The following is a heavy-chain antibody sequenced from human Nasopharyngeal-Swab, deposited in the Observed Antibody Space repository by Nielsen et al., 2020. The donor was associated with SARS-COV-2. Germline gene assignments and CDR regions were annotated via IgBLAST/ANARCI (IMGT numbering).Heavy chain of an antibody. CDR3: ARLPSAWGRRDFDY. D-gene: IGHD6-19*01. J-gene: IGHJ4*02. CDR2: ISSSVSYI. CDR1: GFTLSTYS. V-gene: IGHV3-21*06. Sequence: GESLKIPCAAPGFTLSTYSMIWVRQAPAKGLEWVLWISSSVSYIYYADSVKGRFTISRDNAKNALYLQMSSLRAEDTAVYYCARLPSAWGRRDFDYWGQGTLVTVSS.